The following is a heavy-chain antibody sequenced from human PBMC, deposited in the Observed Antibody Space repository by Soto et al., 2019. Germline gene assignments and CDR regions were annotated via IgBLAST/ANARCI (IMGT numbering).Heavy chain of an antibody. Sequence: HPGGSLRLSCAASGFTFSSYAMHWVRQAPGKGLEWVAVISYDGSNKYYADSVKGRFTISRDNSKNTLYLQMNSLRAEDTAVYYCARDPSIAVAPEDYWCQGTLVTVSS. J-gene: IGHJ4*02. D-gene: IGHD6-19*01. CDR3: ARDPSIAVAPEDY. CDR2: ISYDGSNK. CDR1: GFTFSSYA. V-gene: IGHV3-30-3*01.